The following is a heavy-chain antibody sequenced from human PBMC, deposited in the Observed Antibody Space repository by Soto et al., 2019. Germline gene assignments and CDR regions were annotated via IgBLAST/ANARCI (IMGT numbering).Heavy chain of an antibody. D-gene: IGHD5-12*01. CDR2: IYYSGRT. CDR3: ARPEYSGYDGPLSY. Sequence: QLQLQESGPGLVKPSETLSLTCTVSGGSISSSSYYWGWMRQPPGKGLEWIGSIYYSGRTYYNPSLKSRVTISVDTSKNQFSLKLSSVTAADTAVYYCARPEYSGYDGPLSYWGQGTLVTVSS. CDR1: GGSISSSSYY. V-gene: IGHV4-39*01. J-gene: IGHJ4*02.